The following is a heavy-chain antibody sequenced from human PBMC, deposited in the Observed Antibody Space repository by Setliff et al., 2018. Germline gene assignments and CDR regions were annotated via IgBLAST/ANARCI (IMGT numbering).Heavy chain of an antibody. J-gene: IGHJ4*02. CDR2: IKSIDEGGTT. CDR3: ALAYCRSTTCHPLYY. Sequence: SCKASGYTFRNAWMTWVRQAPGKGLEWVGRIKSIDEGGTTDYPAPVKDRFTISRDDSKNTVYLQMNSLKADDTAVYYCALAYCRSTTCHPLYYWGQGTLVTVS. CDR1: GYTFRNAW. D-gene: IGHD2-2*01. V-gene: IGHV3-15*01.